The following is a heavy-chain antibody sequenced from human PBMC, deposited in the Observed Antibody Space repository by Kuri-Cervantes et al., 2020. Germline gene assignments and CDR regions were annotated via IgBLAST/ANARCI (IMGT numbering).Heavy chain of an antibody. D-gene: IGHD3-10*01. V-gene: IGHV3-30-3*01. Sequence: LSLTCAASGFTFSSYAMHWVRQAPGKGLEWVAVISYDGSNKYYADSVKGRFTISRDNSKNTLYLQMNSLRAEDTAVYYCARDREPYGSGSCDYWGQGTLVTVSS. J-gene: IGHJ4*02. CDR1: GFTFSSYA. CDR2: ISYDGSNK. CDR3: ARDREPYGSGSCDY.